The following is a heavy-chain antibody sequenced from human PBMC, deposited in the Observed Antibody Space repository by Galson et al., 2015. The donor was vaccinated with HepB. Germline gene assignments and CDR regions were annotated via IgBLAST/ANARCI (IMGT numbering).Heavy chain of an antibody. J-gene: IGHJ4*02. Sequence: QSGAEVKKPGESLKISCKVSGYTLTELSMHWVRQAPGKGLEWMGGFDPEDGETIYAQKFQGRVTMTEDTSTDTAYMELSSLRSEDTAVYYCATDGGSSWYWRRATTFDYWGQGTLVTVSS. D-gene: IGHD6-13*01. CDR3: ATDGGSSWYWRRATTFDY. CDR2: FDPEDGET. V-gene: IGHV1-24*01. CDR1: GYTLTELS.